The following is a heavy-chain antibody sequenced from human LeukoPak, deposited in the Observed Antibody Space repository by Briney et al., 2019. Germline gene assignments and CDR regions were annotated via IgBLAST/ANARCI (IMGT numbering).Heavy chain of an antibody. V-gene: IGHV3-48*04. CDR3: AKIAVAGLWRKYYFDY. CDR1: GFTFSSYS. Sequence: GGSLRLSCAASGFTFSSYSMNWVRQAPGKGLEWVSYIDSSSSSIYYTDSVKGRFTISRDNAKNSLYLQMNSLRAEDTAVYYCAKIAVAGLWRKYYFDYWGQGTLVTVSS. CDR2: IDSSSSSI. J-gene: IGHJ4*02. D-gene: IGHD6-19*01.